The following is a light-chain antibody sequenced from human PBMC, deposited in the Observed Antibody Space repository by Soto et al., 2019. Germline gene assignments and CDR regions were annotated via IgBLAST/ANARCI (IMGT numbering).Light chain of an antibody. CDR3: SSYSRRSTYV. V-gene: IGLV2-14*03. CDR2: DVS. CDR1: SSDVGGYNY. J-gene: IGLJ1*01. Sequence: QSVLTQPASVSGSPGQSITISCTGTSSDVGGYNYVSWYQQHPGKAPKLIIYDVSYRPSGVSNRFSGSKSGNTASLTISGLQAEDEADYSCSSYSRRSTYVFGTGTKVTVL.